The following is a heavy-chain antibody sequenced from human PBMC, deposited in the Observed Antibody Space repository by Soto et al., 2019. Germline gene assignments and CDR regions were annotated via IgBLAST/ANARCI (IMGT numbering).Heavy chain of an antibody. CDR2: ITLSGDT. CDR3: ARAVAIRTTGDFQH. Sequence: SETLSLTCAVSGGSFSGYSWSWIRQPPGKGLEWIGQITLSGDTNYSPSLKSRLSLSGDPSKNQFSLSLTSVTAADTAVYYCARAVAIRTTGDFQHWGQGTLVTSSS. V-gene: IGHV4-34*01. J-gene: IGHJ1*01. D-gene: IGHD1-1*01. CDR1: GGSFSGYS.